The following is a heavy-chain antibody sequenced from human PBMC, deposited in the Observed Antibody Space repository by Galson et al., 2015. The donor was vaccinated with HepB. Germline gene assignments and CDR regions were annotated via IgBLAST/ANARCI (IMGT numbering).Heavy chain of an antibody. Sequence: ETLSLTCTVSGDSISNTNPYRGWIRQPPGKGLEWIGTVLNSGSTYYNPSLSSRVTISVDTSKNQFSLTLTSVTAADTAVYYCASPITTTTNNYFDYWGKGTLVTVSS. J-gene: IGHJ4*02. CDR2: VLNSGST. CDR1: GDSISNTNPY. V-gene: IGHV4-39*01. D-gene: IGHD1/OR15-1a*01. CDR3: ASPITTTTNNYFDY.